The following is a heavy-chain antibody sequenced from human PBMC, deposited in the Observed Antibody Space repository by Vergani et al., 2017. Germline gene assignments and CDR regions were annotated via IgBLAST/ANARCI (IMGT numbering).Heavy chain of an antibody. J-gene: IGHJ4*02. CDR1: GYSFKSYG. Sequence: QVQLVDSGGGVVQPGGSLRLSCAASGYSFKSYGMHWVRQAPGKGLEWVAFILADGSRKFYPDSVRGRFTISRDNSKNTLFLQMNSLRGADTAMYYCAKDRYDYGDFDYWGQGTLVTVSS. CDR2: ILADGSRK. V-gene: IGHV3-30*02. D-gene: IGHD4-17*01. CDR3: AKDRYDYGDFDY.